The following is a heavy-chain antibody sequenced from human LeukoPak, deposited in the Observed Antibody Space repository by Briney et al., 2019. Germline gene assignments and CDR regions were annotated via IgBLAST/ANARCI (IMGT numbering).Heavy chain of an antibody. CDR2: ISSTGTYI. J-gene: IGHJ3*02. D-gene: IGHD3-16*02. Sequence: GGSLRLSCAASGYTLSDYSVNWVRQVPGKGLEWVSSISSTGTYIYYADSVKGRFTISRDNAKNSLFLQMNSLRAEDTGVYYCVSGNDPDYIWGTYRLDAFDIWGQGTMVFVSS. CDR1: GYTLSDYS. V-gene: IGHV3-21*01. CDR3: VSGNDPDYIWGTYRLDAFDI.